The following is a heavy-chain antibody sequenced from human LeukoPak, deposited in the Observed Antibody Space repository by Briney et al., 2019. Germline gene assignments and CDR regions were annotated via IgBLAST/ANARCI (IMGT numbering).Heavy chain of an antibody. CDR1: GFSFSSYA. CDR2: IRHDETNE. CDR3: AKEYTPSSPLGELDS. V-gene: IGHV3-30*02. J-gene: IGHJ4*02. Sequence: GGSLRLSCAVSGFSFSSYAMHWVRQPPGKGLEWVAVIRHDETNEYYADSVQGRFTISRDTSKNTLYLQMNSLRAEDTAVYYCAKEYTPSSPLGELDSWGQGTLVTVSS. D-gene: IGHD6-6*01.